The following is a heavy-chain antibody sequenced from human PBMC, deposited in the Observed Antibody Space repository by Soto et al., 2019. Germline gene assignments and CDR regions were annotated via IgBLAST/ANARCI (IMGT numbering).Heavy chain of an antibody. CDR3: ARPRKYCSSTSCWQFDY. D-gene: IGHD2-2*01. CDR2: IIPIFGTA. J-gene: IGHJ4*02. CDR1: GGNLSSYA. Sequence: QVQLVQSGAEVKKPGSSVKVSCEAAGGNLSSYAISWVRQAPGQGLEWMGGIIPIFGTANYAQKFQGRVTITADESTSTAYMELSSLRSEDTAVYYCARPRKYCSSTSCWQFDYWGQGTLVTASS. V-gene: IGHV1-69*01.